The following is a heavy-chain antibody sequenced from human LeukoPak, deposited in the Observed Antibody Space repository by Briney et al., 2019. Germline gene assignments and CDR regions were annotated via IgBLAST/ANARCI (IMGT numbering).Heavy chain of an antibody. D-gene: IGHD6-19*01. V-gene: IGHV3-23*01. CDR2: ISGSGGST. J-gene: IGHJ3*02. CDR1: GFTFSSYA. CDR3: AKDRDSGWYDWGAFDI. Sequence: GGSLRLSCAASGFTFSSYAMSWVRQAPGRGLEWVSAISGSGGSTYYADSVKGRFTISGDNSKNTLYLQMNSLRAEDTAVYYCAKDRDSGWYDWGAFDIWGQGTMVTVSS.